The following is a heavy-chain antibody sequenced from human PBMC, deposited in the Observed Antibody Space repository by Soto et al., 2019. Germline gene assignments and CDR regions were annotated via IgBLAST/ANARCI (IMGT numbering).Heavy chain of an antibody. V-gene: IGHV3-23*01. Sequence: QPWGSLRLSCSASGFTFSSYAMSWCRQAPGKGLEWVSAISGSGGSTYYADSVKGRFTISRDNSKNTLYLQMNSLRAEDTAVYYCAKDRSYYDSSGAWGQGTLVTVSS. CDR3: AKDRSYYDSSGA. J-gene: IGHJ5*02. D-gene: IGHD3-22*01. CDR2: ISGSGGST. CDR1: GFTFSSYA.